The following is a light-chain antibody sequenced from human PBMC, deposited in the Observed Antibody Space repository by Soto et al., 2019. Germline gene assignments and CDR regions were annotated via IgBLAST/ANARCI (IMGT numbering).Light chain of an antibody. CDR2: EVN. V-gene: IGLV2-14*01. J-gene: IGLJ1*01. CDR1: SSDIGAYDY. Sequence: QPALTQPASVTGSPGQSITISCTGTSSDIGAYDYVSWFQQHPGKAPKLMISEVNNRPSGVSNRSSGSKSGNTAYLTISGLQVEDEAEYFFFSFTTTSTHVFGTGTKVTVL. CDR3: FSFTTTSTHV.